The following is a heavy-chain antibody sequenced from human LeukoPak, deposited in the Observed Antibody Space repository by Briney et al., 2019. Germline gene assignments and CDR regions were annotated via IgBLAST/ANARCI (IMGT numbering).Heavy chain of an antibody. CDR1: GGSFSGYY. Sequence: SEPLSLTCAVYGGSFSGYYWSWIRQPPGKGLEWIGAINHSGSTNYNPSLKSRVTISVDTSKNQFSLKLSSVTAADTAVYYCARPRAGYSSSWGLRGAHAAFDIWGQGTMVTVSS. V-gene: IGHV4-34*01. D-gene: IGHD6-13*01. J-gene: IGHJ3*02. CDR2: INHSGST. CDR3: ARPRAGYSSSWGLRGAHAAFDI.